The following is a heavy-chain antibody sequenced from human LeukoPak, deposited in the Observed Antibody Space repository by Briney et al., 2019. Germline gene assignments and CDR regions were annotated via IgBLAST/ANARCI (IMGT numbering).Heavy chain of an antibody. CDR2: MNPNSGNT. D-gene: IGHD1-20*01. V-gene: IGHV1-8*01. CDR3: ARPSDGSYNWNDGALDY. Sequence: ASVKVSCKASGYTFTSYDINWVRQATAQGLEWMGWMNPNSGNTGYAQKFQGRVTMTRNTSLSTAYMELSSLISEDTAVYYCARPSDGSYNWNDGALDYWGQGTLVTVSS. J-gene: IGHJ4*02. CDR1: GYTFTSYD.